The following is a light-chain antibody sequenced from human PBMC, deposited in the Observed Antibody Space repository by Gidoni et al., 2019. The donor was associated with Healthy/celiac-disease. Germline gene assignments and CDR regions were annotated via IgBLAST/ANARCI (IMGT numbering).Light chain of an antibody. CDR3: CSYAGSSTR. CDR1: SSDVGSYNL. J-gene: IGLJ2*01. Sequence: QSALTQPASVSGSPGQSITISCTGTSSDVGSYNLVSWYQQHPGKAPKLMIYEVSKRPSGVSNRFSGSKSGNTASLTISGLQAEDEADYYCCSYAGSSTRFGGGTTLTVL. CDR2: EVS. V-gene: IGLV2-23*02.